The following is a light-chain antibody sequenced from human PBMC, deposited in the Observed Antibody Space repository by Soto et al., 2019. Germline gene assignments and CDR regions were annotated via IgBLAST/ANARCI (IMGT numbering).Light chain of an antibody. Sequence: QSVLTQPPSVSGAPGQRVTISCTGSGSNIGAGYDVHWYQQLPGTAPKLLIFANINRPSGVPDRFSGSKSGTSASLAITGLRAEDEADYYCQSYDSRLSGTHYVFGTGTKVTVL. CDR2: ANI. J-gene: IGLJ1*01. CDR3: QSYDSRLSGTHYV. CDR1: GSNIGAGYD. V-gene: IGLV1-40*01.